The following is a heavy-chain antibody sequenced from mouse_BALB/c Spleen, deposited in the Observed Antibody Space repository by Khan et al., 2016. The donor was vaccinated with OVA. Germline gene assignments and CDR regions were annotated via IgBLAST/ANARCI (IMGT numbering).Heavy chain of an antibody. CDR3: ARKNYYGYAMDY. D-gene: IGHD1-1*01. Sequence: VQLKESGPGLVKPSQSLSLTCTVTGYSITSGYAWNWIRQFPGNKLEWMGYISYSGSTSYNPSLRSRISITRNTSTNPFFLQLNSVTTEDTATYYCARKNYYGYAMDYWGQGTSVTVSS. V-gene: IGHV3-2*02. CDR1: GYSITSGYA. CDR2: ISYSGST. J-gene: IGHJ4*01.